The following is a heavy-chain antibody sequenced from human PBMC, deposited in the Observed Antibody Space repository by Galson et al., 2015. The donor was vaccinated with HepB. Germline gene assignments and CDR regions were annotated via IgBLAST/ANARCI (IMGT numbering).Heavy chain of an antibody. J-gene: IGHJ5*01. Sequence: SLRLSCAASGFTFSSYSMNWVRQAPGKGLEWVSYICSSSSTIYYADSVKGRFTISRDNAKNSLYLQMNSLRDEDTAVYYCARGTMVRGAFDSWGQGTLVTVSS. CDR2: ICSSSSTI. CDR1: GFTFSSYS. D-gene: IGHD3-10*01. CDR3: ARGTMVRGAFDS. V-gene: IGHV3-48*02.